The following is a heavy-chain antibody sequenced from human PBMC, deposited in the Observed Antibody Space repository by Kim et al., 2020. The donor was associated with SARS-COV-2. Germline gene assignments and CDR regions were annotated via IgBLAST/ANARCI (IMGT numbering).Heavy chain of an antibody. CDR3: ARFYSSSWLFDY. V-gene: IGHV3-53*01. CDR2: IYSVGRT. D-gene: IGHD6-13*01. Sequence: GGSLRLSCVVSGLTVRSNYMSWVRLAPGKGLEWAAFIYSVGRTNYADSVKGRSTISRDNSKNTLYLQLDSRRAEDTAVYYCARFYSSSWLFDYWGQGTQVTVS. J-gene: IGHJ4*02. CDR1: GLTVRSNY.